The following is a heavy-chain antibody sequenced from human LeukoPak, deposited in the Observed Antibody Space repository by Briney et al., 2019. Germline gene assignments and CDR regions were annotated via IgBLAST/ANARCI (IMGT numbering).Heavy chain of an antibody. J-gene: IGHJ4*02. Sequence: RASVKVSCKASGYTFTSYGISWVRQAPGQGLEWMGWISAYNGNTNYAQKLQGRVTMTTDTSTSTAYMELSGLRSEDTAVYYCALAGTNYYDSSFDYWGQGTLVTVSS. CDR3: ALAGTNYYDSSFDY. D-gene: IGHD3-22*01. V-gene: IGHV1-18*01. CDR2: ISAYNGNT. CDR1: GYTFTSYG.